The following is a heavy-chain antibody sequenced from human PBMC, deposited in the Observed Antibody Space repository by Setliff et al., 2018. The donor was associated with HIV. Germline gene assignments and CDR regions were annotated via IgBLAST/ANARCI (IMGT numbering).Heavy chain of an antibody. J-gene: IGHJ4*02. CDR3: ARMQAYYNFWRSTYYFDY. D-gene: IGHD3-3*01. Sequence: ASVKVSCKPSGYTFTNYDINWVRQAAGQGLEWMGWMNPDSRNTGYAQRFEGSVTMTWDTSTTAVSMELTNLRSDDTAVYFCARMQAYYNFWRSTYYFDYWGQGTPVTVSS. V-gene: IGHV1-8*02. CDR1: GYTFTNYD. CDR2: MNPDSRNT.